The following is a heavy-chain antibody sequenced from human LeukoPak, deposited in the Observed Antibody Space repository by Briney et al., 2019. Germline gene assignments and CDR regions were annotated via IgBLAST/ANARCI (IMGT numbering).Heavy chain of an antibody. V-gene: IGHV3-9*01. D-gene: IGHD3-10*01. CDR1: GFTFDDYA. CDR2: ISWASGSI. CDR3: TRDQRVPGILAY. J-gene: IGHJ4*02. Sequence: GGSLRLSCAASGFTFDDYAMHWVRQAPGKGLEWVSGISWASGSIGYADSVKGRFTISRDNAKNSLYLQMNSLRAEDTAVYYCTRDQRVPGILAYWGQGTLVTVSS.